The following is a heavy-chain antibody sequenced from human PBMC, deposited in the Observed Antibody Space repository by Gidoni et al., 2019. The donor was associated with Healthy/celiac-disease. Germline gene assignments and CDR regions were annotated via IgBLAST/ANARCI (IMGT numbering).Heavy chain of an antibody. J-gene: IGHJ6*02. CDR3: AKGGYSSGWYDGAYGMDV. Sequence: EVQLVESGGGLVQPGRSLRLSCAASGFTFDDYAMHWVRQAPGKGLEWVSGISWNSGSIGYADSVKGRFTISRDNAKNSLYLQMNSLRAEDTALYYCAKGGYSSGWYDGAYGMDVWGQGTTVTVSS. V-gene: IGHV3-9*01. D-gene: IGHD6-19*01. CDR2: ISWNSGSI. CDR1: GFTFDDYA.